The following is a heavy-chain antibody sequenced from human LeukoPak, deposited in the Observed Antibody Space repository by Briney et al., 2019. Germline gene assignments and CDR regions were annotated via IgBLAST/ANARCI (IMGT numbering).Heavy chain of an antibody. Sequence: GGSLRLSCAASGFTFSSYDMHWVGQATGKGLEWVSAIGTAGDTYYPGSVKGRFTISRENAKNSLYLQMNSLRAGDTAVYYCARGTDDCSGGSCYSWFDPWGQGTLVTVSS. J-gene: IGHJ5*02. D-gene: IGHD2-15*01. CDR3: ARGTDDCSGGSCYSWFDP. CDR1: GFTFSSYD. V-gene: IGHV3-13*01. CDR2: IGTAGDT.